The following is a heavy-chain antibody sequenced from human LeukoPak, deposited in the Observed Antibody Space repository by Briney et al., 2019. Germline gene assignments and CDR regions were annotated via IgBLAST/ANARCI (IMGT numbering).Heavy chain of an antibody. J-gene: IGHJ4*02. V-gene: IGHV4-34*01. CDR2: INHSGST. CDR1: GGSFSGYY. D-gene: IGHD6-13*01. CDR3: ARLRGYSRSWRGETNS. Sequence: SETLSLTCAVYGGSFSGYYWSWIRQPPGKGLEWIGEINHSGSTNYNPSLKSRVTISVDTSKNQFSLKLSSVTAADTAVYYCARLRGYSRSWRGETNSWGQGTLVTVSS.